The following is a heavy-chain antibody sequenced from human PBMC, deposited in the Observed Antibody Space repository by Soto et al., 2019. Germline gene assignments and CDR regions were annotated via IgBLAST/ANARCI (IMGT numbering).Heavy chain of an antibody. J-gene: IGHJ5*02. V-gene: IGHV4-34*01. CDR3: ARVREWFDP. Sequence: SETLSLTCAVYGGSFSGYYWSWIRQPPGKGLEWIGEIDHSGYTNYNPSLKSRVTISVDTSKNQFSLRLTSVTAADTAVYYCARVREWFDPWGQGNLVTVSS. CDR2: IDHSGYT. CDR1: GGSFSGYY. D-gene: IGHD3-3*01.